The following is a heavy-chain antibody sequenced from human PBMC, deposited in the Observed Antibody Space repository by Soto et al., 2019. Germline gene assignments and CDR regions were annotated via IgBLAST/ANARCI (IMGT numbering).Heavy chain of an antibody. V-gene: IGHV3-53*05. D-gene: IGHD1-26*01. Sequence: GGSLRLSCAVSGFTVTINYMSWVRQAPGKGLEWVSVIYSGGTIYYADSVKGRFTTSRDNSKNTMYLQMNSLSVEDTAVYYCARDDEGGSDCDLGYWGQGALVTVSS. CDR1: GFTVTINY. J-gene: IGHJ4*02. CDR2: IYSGGTI. CDR3: ARDDEGGSDCDLGY.